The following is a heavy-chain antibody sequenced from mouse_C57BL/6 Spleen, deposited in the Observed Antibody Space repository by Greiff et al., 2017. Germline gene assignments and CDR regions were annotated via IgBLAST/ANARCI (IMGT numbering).Heavy chain of an antibody. V-gene: IGHV10-3*01. Sequence: EVKVVEPGGGLVQPKGSLKLSCAASGFTFNTYAMHWVRQAPGKGLEWVARIRSKSSNYATYYADSVKDRFTISRDDSQSMLYLQMNNLKTEDTAMYYCVRDPLNAYGSGYGYFGVWGTGTTVTVSS. CDR1: GFTFNTYA. D-gene: IGHD1-1*01. J-gene: IGHJ1*03. CDR2: IRSKSSNYAT. CDR3: VRDPLNAYGSGYGYFGV.